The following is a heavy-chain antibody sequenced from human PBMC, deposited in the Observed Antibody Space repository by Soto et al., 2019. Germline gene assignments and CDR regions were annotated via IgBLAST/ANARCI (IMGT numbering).Heavy chain of an antibody. CDR2: ISGSGGST. V-gene: IGHV3-23*01. Sequence: DVQLLESGGGLVQPGGSLRLSCAASGFTFSSYAMRWVRQAPGKGLEWVSAISGSGGSTYYADSVQGRFTISRDNSKNTLYLQMNSLRAEDTAVYYCAKDHDYGGNPGAFDIWGQGTMVTVSS. J-gene: IGHJ3*02. D-gene: IGHD4-17*01. CDR1: GFTFSSYA. CDR3: AKDHDYGGNPGAFDI.